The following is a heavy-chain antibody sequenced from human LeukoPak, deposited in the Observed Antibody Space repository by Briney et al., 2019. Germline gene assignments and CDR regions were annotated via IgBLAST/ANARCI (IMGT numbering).Heavy chain of an antibody. Sequence: PSETLSLTCSVSDDSITMYYWTWIRQPPGKGLEWIGYVDHTGSTNFNPSLNGRVSISRDTTKNLFSLRLSSVTAADTAVYYCARDQGDILAWPYYMDVWGKGTTVTISS. CDR3: ARDQGDILAWPYYMDV. CDR1: DDSITMYY. CDR2: VDHTGST. D-gene: IGHD3-9*01. J-gene: IGHJ6*03. V-gene: IGHV4-59*12.